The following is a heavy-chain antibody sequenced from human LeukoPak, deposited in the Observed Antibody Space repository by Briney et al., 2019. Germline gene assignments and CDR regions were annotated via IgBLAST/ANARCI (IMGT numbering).Heavy chain of an antibody. Sequence: GGSLRLSCAASGFTFSSYSMNWVRQAPGKGLEWVSSISSSSSYIYYADSVKGRFTISRDNAKNSLYLQMNSLRAEDTAVYYCARDHSPWWRQWLVRGPFDYWGQGTLVTVSS. CDR1: GFTFSSYS. CDR2: ISSSSSYI. J-gene: IGHJ4*02. CDR3: ARDHSPWWRQWLVRGPFDY. D-gene: IGHD6-19*01. V-gene: IGHV3-21*01.